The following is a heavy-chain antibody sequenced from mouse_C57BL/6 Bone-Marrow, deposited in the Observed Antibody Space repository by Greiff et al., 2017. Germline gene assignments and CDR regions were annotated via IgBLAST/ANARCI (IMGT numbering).Heavy chain of an antibody. Sequence: VQLKESGPGLVKPSQSLSLTCSVTGYSITSGYYWNWIRQFPGNKLEWMGYISYDGSNNYNPSLKNRISITRDTSKNQFCLKLNSVTTEDTATYYCATYDYDEGAAMDYWGQGTSVTVSS. J-gene: IGHJ4*01. D-gene: IGHD2-4*01. V-gene: IGHV3-6*01. CDR1: GYSITSGYY. CDR2: ISYDGSN. CDR3: ATYDYDEGAAMDY.